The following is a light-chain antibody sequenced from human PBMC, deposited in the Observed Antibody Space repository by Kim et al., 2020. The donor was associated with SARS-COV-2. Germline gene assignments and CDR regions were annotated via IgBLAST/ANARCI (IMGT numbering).Light chain of an antibody. CDR2: AAS. CDR3: QQNYSTPQT. V-gene: IGKV1-39*01. CDR1: QSISNY. J-gene: IGKJ1*01. Sequence: DIQMTQSPSSLSASVGDRVTITCRASQSISNYVNWYQQKPGKAPNLLIYAASSLQSGVPSRFSGSGSGTDFTLTISSLQPEDFATYYCQQNYSTPQTFGQGTKVDIK.